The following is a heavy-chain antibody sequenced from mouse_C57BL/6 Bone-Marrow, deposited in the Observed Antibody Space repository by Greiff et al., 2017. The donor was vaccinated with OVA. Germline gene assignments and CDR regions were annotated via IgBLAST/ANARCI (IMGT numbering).Heavy chain of an antibody. CDR3: AREKGDHRRWSFHS. J-gene: IGHJ2*01. CDR2: IDPSDSYT. CDR1: GYTFTSYW. V-gene: IGHV1-50*01. D-gene: IGHD3-3*01. Sequence: QVQLQQPGAELVKPGASVKLSCKASGYTFTSYWMQWVKQRPGQGLEWIGEIDPSDSYTNYNQKFKGKATLTVDTSSSTAYMQLSSLTSEDSAVYYCAREKGDHRRWSFHSWGQGTTLPVS.